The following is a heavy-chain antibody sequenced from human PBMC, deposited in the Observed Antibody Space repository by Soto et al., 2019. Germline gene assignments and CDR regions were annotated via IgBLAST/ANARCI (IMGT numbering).Heavy chain of an antibody. D-gene: IGHD1-26*01. Sequence: GGSLRLSCAASGFTFSSYEMNWVRQAPGKGLEWVSYISSSGSTIYYADSVKGRFTISRDNAKNSLYLQMNSLRAEDTAVYYCARAFVGATDYWGQGTLVTVSS. CDR1: GFTFSSYE. V-gene: IGHV3-48*03. CDR2: ISSSGSTI. J-gene: IGHJ4*02. CDR3: ARAFVGATDY.